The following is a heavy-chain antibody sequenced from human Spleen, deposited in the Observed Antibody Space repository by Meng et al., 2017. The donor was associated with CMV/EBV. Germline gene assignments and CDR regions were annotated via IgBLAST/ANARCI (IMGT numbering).Heavy chain of an antibody. Sequence: EVQLVESGGGLVKPGGSLRLSCAASGFTFSSYSMNWVRQAPGKGLEWVSSISSSSSYIYYADSVKGRFTISRDNAKNSLYLQMNSLRAEDTAVYYCARDEGYYYGSGSSHLYWGQGPLVTVSS. D-gene: IGHD3-10*01. CDR2: ISSSSSYI. J-gene: IGHJ4*02. CDR1: GFTFSSYS. V-gene: IGHV3-21*01. CDR3: ARDEGYYYGSGSSHLY.